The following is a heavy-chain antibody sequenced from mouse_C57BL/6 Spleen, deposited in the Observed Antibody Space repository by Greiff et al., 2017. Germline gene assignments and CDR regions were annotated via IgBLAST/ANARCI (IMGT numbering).Heavy chain of an antibody. Sequence: VQLQQSGPELVKPGASVKISCTASGYSFTDYNMNWVKQSNGKSLEWIGLISPNYGTISYTQKFKGKATFTVDHSSSTAYMQLNSLTSEDSAVXYCAKNYGNDALDYWGQGTTLTVSS. CDR1: GYSFTDYN. CDR2: ISPNYGTI. D-gene: IGHD2-2*01. J-gene: IGHJ2*01. CDR3: AKNYGNDALDY. V-gene: IGHV1-39*01.